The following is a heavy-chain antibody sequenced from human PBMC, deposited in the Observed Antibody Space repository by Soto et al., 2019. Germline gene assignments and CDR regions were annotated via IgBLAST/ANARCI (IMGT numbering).Heavy chain of an antibody. CDR3: ARGFPGSYRGDCSSTSCLGSDY. V-gene: IGHV1-3*01. CDR1: GYTFTSYA. D-gene: IGHD2-2*01. Sequence: ASVKVSCKASGYTFTSYAMHWVRQAPGQRLEWMGWINAGNGNTKYSEKFQGRVTITRDTSASTAYMELSSLRSDDTAVYYCARGFPGSYRGDCSSTSCLGSDYWGQGTLVTVSS. J-gene: IGHJ4*02. CDR2: INAGNGNT.